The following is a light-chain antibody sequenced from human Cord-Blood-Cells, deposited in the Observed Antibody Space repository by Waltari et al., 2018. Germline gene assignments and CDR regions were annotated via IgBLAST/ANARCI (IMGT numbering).Light chain of an antibody. Sequence: QSALTQPASVSGSPGQSITISCTGTSSDVGGYNHVSWYQQHPGKAPKLIIYDVSKRPSGVSNRFSGSKSGNTASLTISGLQAEDEADYYCSSYTSSSTVVFGGGTKLTVL. CDR1: SSDVGGYNH. CDR3: SSYTSSSTVV. V-gene: IGLV2-14*01. CDR2: DVS. J-gene: IGLJ2*01.